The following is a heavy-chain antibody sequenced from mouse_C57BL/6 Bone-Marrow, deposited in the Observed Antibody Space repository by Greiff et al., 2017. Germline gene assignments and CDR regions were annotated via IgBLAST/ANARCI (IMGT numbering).Heavy chain of an antibody. V-gene: IGHV1-81*01. D-gene: IGHD2-2*01. J-gene: IGHJ3*01. CDR3: ARGFYGYDWFAY. Sequence: VHLVESGAELARPGASVKLSCKASGYTFTSYGLSWVKQRTGQGLEWIGEIYPRSGNTYYNEKFKGKATLTADKSSSTAYMELRSLTSEDSAVYFCARGFYGYDWFAYWGQGTLVTVSA. CDR1: GYTFTSYG. CDR2: IYPRSGNT.